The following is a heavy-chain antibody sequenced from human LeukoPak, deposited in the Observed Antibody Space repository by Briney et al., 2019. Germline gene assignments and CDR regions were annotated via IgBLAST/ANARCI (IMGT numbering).Heavy chain of an antibody. J-gene: IGHJ4*02. D-gene: IGHD6-13*01. Sequence: GGSLRLSCAASRFTFSSYWMTWVRQAPGKGLEWVANIKQDGSEKYYVDSVKGRFTISRDNAKNSLYLQMNSLRAEDTAVYYCARDLSSSWFAYWGQGTLVTVSS. V-gene: IGHV3-7*04. CDR1: RFTFSSYW. CDR2: IKQDGSEK. CDR3: ARDLSSSWFAY.